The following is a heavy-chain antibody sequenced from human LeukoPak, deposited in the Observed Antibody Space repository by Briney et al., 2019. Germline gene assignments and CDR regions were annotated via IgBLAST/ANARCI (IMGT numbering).Heavy chain of an antibody. V-gene: IGHV3-7*01. Sequence: PGGSLRLSCAASGFTFSSYWMSWVRQAPGKGLEWVANIKQDGSEKYYVDSVKGRFTISRDNAKNSLYLQMNSLRAEDTAVYYCARVLYSYGSVEAFWGQGTLVTVSS. D-gene: IGHD5-18*01. CDR1: GFTFSSYW. CDR3: ARVLYSYGSVEAF. J-gene: IGHJ4*02. CDR2: IKQDGSEK.